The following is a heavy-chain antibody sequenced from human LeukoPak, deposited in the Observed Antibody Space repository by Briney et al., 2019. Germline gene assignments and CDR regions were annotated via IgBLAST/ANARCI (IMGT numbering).Heavy chain of an antibody. V-gene: IGHV4-59*01. D-gene: IGHD3-22*01. CDR2: IYYSGST. J-gene: IGHJ4*02. CDR3: ARGKYYYDSSGYYFIDY. CDR1: GGSISSYY. Sequence: PSETLSLTCTVSGGSISSYYWSWIRQPPGKGLEWIGYIYYSGSTNYNPSLKSRVTMSVDTSKNQFSLKLSSVTAADTAVYYCARGKYYYDSSGYYFIDYWGQGTLVTVSS.